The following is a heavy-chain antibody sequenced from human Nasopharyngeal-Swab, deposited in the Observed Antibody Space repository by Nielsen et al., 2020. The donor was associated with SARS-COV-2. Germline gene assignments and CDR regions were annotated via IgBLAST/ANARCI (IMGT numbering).Heavy chain of an antibody. D-gene: IGHD2-2*01. CDR1: GGALPATD. Sequence: GNRSVTSRVWGGALPATDWGWSRQPPGKGLEWIGEINHSGSTNYNPSLKSRVTISVDTSKSQFSLKLTSVTAADTSVYYCARGLSGVVPAPILGLGPYYYFYYMDVWGKGTTVTVSS. CDR3: ARGLSGVVPAPILGLGPYYYFYYMDV. J-gene: IGHJ6*03. CDR2: INHSGST. V-gene: IGHV4-34*01.